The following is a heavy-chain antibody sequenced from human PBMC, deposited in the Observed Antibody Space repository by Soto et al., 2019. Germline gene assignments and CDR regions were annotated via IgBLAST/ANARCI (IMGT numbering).Heavy chain of an antibody. CDR1: SASISSNTYT. CDR3: ARLRGYCLSSSCHGDYAMDV. J-gene: IGHJ6*02. V-gene: IGHV4-39*01. CDR2: IYYTGTT. D-gene: IGHD2-2*01. Sequence: SETLSLTCTVSSASISSNTYTWGWIRQRPGKGLEWIANIYYTGTTNYNPSLNSRVTVSVDTSKNQFSLKVISVTAADTAVYYCARLRGYCLSSSCHGDYAMDVWGQGTTVTVSS.